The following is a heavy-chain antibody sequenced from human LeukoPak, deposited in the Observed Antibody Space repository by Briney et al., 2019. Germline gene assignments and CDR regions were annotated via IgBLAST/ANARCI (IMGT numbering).Heavy chain of an antibody. V-gene: IGHV4-4*07. Sequence: SEALSLTCTVSGGSISSYYWSWIRQPPGKGLEWIGRIYTSGSTNYNPSLKSRVTMSVDTSKNQFSLKLSSVTAADTAVYYCARSRVLPYYYYGMDVWGQGTTVTVSS. CDR2: IYTSGST. CDR1: GGSISSYY. J-gene: IGHJ6*02. CDR3: ARSRVLPYYYYGMDV.